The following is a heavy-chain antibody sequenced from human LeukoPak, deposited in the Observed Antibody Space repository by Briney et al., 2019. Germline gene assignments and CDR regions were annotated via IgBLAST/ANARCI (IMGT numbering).Heavy chain of an antibody. CDR2: IRWNGGDI. Sequence: PGGSLRLSCAASGFKFDDYGMTWVRQAPGKGLEWVSGIRWNGGDIGYADSVKGRFTISRDNSKNTLYLQMNSVRAEDTAMYYCAQDSTGYFFLYWGQGTLVTVSS. CDR1: GFKFDDYG. D-gene: IGHD3-22*01. V-gene: IGHV3-20*04. J-gene: IGHJ4*02. CDR3: AQDSTGYFFLY.